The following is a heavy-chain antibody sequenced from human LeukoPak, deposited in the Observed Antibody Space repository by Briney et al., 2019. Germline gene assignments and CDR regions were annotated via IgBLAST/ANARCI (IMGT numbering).Heavy chain of an antibody. J-gene: IGHJ4*02. Sequence: GASVKVSCKASGYTFTGYYMHWVRQAPGQGLEWMGWINPNSGGTNYAQKFQGRVTMTRDTSISTAYMELGRLRSDDTAVYYCAMYYYGSGSQSPFDYWGQGTLVTVSS. CDR1: GYTFTGYY. CDR2: INPNSGGT. V-gene: IGHV1-2*02. D-gene: IGHD3-10*01. CDR3: AMYYYGSGSQSPFDY.